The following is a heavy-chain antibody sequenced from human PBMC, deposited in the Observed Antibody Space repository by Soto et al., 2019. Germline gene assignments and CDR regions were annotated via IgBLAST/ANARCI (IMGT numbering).Heavy chain of an antibody. Sequence: EVQLVESGGGLVQPGGSLKLSCAASGFTFSGSAMHWVRQASGKGLEWVGRIRSKVNSYATACAASVKGRFTISRDESKNTVYLQMNSLQIEDTAVYYCVSRSRDDSTGYFAYWGQGTLVTVSS. CDR2: IRSKVNSYAT. CDR3: VSRSRDDSTGYFAY. V-gene: IGHV3-73*02. J-gene: IGHJ4*02. CDR1: GFTFSGSA. D-gene: IGHD3-22*01.